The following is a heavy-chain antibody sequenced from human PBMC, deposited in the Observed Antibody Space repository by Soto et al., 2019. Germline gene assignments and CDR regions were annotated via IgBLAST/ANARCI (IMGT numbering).Heavy chain of an antibody. Sequence: SETLSLSCTVSGGSICGYYRRWIRQPPGKRLEWIGYIDYYGSTNYNPSLKSRVTISVDTSKKQFSLNLGSVTAADTAIYYCARHFDRPSGFDIWGQGTMVT. J-gene: IGHJ3*02. D-gene: IGHD3-9*01. CDR3: ARHFDRPSGFDI. V-gene: IGHV4-59*01. CDR1: GGSICGYY. CDR2: IDYYGST.